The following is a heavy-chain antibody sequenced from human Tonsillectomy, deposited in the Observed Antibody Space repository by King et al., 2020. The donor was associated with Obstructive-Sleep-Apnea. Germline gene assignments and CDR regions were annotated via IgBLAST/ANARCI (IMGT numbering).Heavy chain of an antibody. CDR1: GFTVSSNF. CDR3: VRDPTSPNNAFDI. CDR2: IYIGGST. Sequence: VQLVESGGGLVQPGGSLRLSCAASGFTVSSNFMSCVRQAPGKGLEWVSIIYIGGSTYYADSVEGRFTISRDSSKNTLYRQMTSLRAEDTAVYYCVRDPTSPNNAFDIWGLGTMVTVSS. V-gene: IGHV3-66*01. J-gene: IGHJ3*02.